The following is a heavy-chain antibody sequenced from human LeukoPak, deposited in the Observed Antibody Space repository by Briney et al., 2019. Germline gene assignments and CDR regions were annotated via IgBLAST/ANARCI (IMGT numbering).Heavy chain of an antibody. D-gene: IGHD6-19*01. CDR1: GFTFSNAW. J-gene: IGHJ4*02. V-gene: IGHV3-15*01. CDR2: IKSKTDGGTT. Sequence: PGGSLRLSCAASGFTFSNAWMSWVRQAPGKGLEWVGRIKSKTDGGTTDYAAPVKGRFTISRDDSKNTLYLQMNSLKTEDTAVYYCTRPWGAVSGTQFDYWGQGTLVTVSS. CDR3: TRPWGAVSGTQFDY.